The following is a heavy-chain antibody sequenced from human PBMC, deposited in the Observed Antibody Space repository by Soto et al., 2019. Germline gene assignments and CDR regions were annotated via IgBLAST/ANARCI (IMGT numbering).Heavy chain of an antibody. Sequence: GGSLRLSCAASGFTFSDYYMRWIRQAPGKGLEWVSYISSSGSTIYYADSVKGRFTISRDNAKNSLYLQMNSLRAEDTAVYYCVPWVSAHFDYWGQGTLVTVSS. V-gene: IGHV3-11*01. CDR2: ISSSGSTI. CDR3: VPWVSAHFDY. J-gene: IGHJ4*02. D-gene: IGHD2-8*01. CDR1: GFTFSDYY.